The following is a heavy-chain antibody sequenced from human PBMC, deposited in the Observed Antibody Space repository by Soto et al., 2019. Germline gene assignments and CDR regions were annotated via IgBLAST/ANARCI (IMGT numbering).Heavy chain of an antibody. CDR1: GFTFSSYS. V-gene: IGHV3-21*01. J-gene: IGHJ5*02. CDR3: ARISPMVRGVIGAYHWFDP. CDR2: ISSSSSYI. D-gene: IGHD3-10*01. Sequence: GGSLRLSCAASGFTFSSYSMNWVRQAPGKGLEWVSSISSSSSYIYYADSVKGRFTISRDNAKNSLYLQMNSLRAEDTAVYYCARISPMVRGVIGAYHWFDPWGQGTLVTVSS.